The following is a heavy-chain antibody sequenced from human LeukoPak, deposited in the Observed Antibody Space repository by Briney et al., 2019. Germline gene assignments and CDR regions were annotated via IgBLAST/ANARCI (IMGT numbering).Heavy chain of an antibody. V-gene: IGHV3-13*01. CDR2: IGTAGDT. CDR3: ARALSPSQQYGDYYFDY. D-gene: IGHD4-17*01. J-gene: IGHJ4*02. CDR1: GFTFRSYD. Sequence: GGSLRLSCAASGFTFRSYDMRWVRQATGKGLEWVSAIGTAGDTYYPGSVKGRFTISRENAKNSLYLQMNSLRAGDTAVYYCARALSPSQQYGDYYFDYWGQGTLVTASS.